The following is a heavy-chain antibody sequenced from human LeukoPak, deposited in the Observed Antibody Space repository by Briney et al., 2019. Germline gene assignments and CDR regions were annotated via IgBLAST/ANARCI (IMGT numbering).Heavy chain of an antibody. J-gene: IGHJ4*02. CDR3: ATTARHCSDY. D-gene: IGHD6-6*01. CDR2: IFYSGNT. V-gene: IGHV4-30-4*08. Sequence: SETLSLTCTVSGGSINSGDYYWSWIRQPPGKGLEWIGYIFYSGNTYYNPSLKSRVIISIDTSKNQFSLRLSSVTAADTAVYYCATTARHCSDYWGQGTLVTVSS. CDR1: GGSINSGDYY.